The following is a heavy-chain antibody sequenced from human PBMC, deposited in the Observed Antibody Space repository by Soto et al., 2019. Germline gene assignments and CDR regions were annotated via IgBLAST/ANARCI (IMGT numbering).Heavy chain of an antibody. D-gene: IGHD3-9*01. V-gene: IGHV5-10-1*01. Sequence: PGEPLNISWKGSGYGFTRFSISWVRHIPEKGLEWMGRIDPRDSYTIYSPSFQGHVTISADKSISTAYRQWSSLKASDTAMYYCAGAGYDILTGQEFYYYYGMDVWGQGTTVTVSS. CDR3: AGAGYDILTGQEFYYYYGMDV. CDR2: IDPRDSYT. J-gene: IGHJ6*02. CDR1: GYGFTRFS.